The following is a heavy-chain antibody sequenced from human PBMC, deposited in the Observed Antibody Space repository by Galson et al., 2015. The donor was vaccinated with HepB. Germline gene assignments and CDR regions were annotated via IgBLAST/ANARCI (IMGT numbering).Heavy chain of an antibody. J-gene: IGHJ4*02. CDR2: INPYTGDT. Sequence: SVKVSCKASGYTFTDYSFHWMRQAPGQGLEWMGWINPYTGDTNYAQKFRGRVTLTRDTSISTAYMELNSLRSDGTAVYYCAVIAARRNFDYWGQGTLVTVSS. CDR1: GYTFTDYS. D-gene: IGHD6-6*01. CDR3: AVIAARRNFDY. V-gene: IGHV1-2*02.